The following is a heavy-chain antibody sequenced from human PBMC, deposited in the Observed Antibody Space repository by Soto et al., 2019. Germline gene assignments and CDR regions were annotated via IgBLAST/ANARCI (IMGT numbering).Heavy chain of an antibody. CDR2: IYYDGSNR. V-gene: IGHV3-33*01. CDR3: ARAFCTNGVCYYFFDY. Sequence: PGGSLRLSCAASGFTFGTYAMHWVRQAPGKGLEWVAVIYYDGSNRYYGDAVKGRFTISRDNSKSTLYLQMSSLRAEDTAVYYCARAFCTNGVCYYFFDYWGHRTLVTVSS. CDR1: GFTFGTYA. J-gene: IGHJ4*01. D-gene: IGHD2-8*01.